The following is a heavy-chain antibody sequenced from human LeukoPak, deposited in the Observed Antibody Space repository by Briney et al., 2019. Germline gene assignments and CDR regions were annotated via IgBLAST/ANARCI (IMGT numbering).Heavy chain of an antibody. CDR2: ISSSSSYI. D-gene: IGHD4-23*01. Sequence: GGSLRLSCAASGFTFSSYSMNWVRQAPGKGLEWVSSISSSSSYIYYADSVKGRFTISRDNAKNSLYLQMNSLRAEDTAVYYCARVANVGGNYPDYWGQGTLVTVSS. V-gene: IGHV3-21*01. J-gene: IGHJ4*02. CDR3: ARVANVGGNYPDY. CDR1: GFTFSSYS.